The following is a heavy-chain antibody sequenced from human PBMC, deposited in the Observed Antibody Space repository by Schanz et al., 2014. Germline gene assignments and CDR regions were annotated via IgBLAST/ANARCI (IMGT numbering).Heavy chain of an antibody. D-gene: IGHD3-3*01. CDR2: INPSGGST. J-gene: IGHJ4*02. V-gene: IGHV1-46*01. CDR1: TYTFSTYY. Sequence: QVQLVQSGAEVKKPGASVKVSCKASTYTFSTYYIHWVRQAPGQGLEWMGVINPSGGSTNYAQKFQGRVRMTRDTSTSTVYMELSSLRSEDTALYYCARAWGGYDFWSGFDYWGQGTLVTVSS. CDR3: ARAWGGYDFWSGFDY.